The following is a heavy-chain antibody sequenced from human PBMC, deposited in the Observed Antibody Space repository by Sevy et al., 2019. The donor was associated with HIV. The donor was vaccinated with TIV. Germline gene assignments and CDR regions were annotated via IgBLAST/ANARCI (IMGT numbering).Heavy chain of an antibody. CDR2: VKSEVDGGTR. CDR3: TTGVGSITVAGTPFDY. D-gene: IGHD6-19*01. J-gene: IGHJ4*02. Sequence: GGSLRLSCATSGFNFNNTWMSWVRQAPGKGLEWVDRVKSEVDGGTRDYAAPVRGRFTMSRDDSRSTLYLQMDTLTSEDTAVYYCTTGVGSITVAGTPFDYWGQGTQVTVSS. V-gene: IGHV3-15*01. CDR1: GFNFNNTW.